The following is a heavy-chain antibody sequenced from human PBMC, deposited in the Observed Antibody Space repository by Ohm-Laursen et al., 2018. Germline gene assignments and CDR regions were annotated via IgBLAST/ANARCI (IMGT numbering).Heavy chain of an antibody. V-gene: IGHV3-33*01. CDR3: ARDRYYDFWSGSKVLDY. CDR1: GFIFRNFG. Sequence: SLRLSCAASGFIFRNFGMHWVRQAPGKGLEWVAAIWYDGSNKYYADSVKGRFTISRDNSRNTLYLQMDSLRAEDTAMYYCARDRYYDFWSGSKVLDYWGQGTLVTVSS. J-gene: IGHJ4*02. D-gene: IGHD3-3*01. CDR2: IWYDGSNK.